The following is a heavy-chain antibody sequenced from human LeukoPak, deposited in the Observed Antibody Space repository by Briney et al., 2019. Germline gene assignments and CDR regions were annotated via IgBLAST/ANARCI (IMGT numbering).Heavy chain of an antibody. CDR1: GFTFSGSA. Sequence: PGGSLRLSCAASGFTFSGSAMHWVRQASGKGLEWVGRIRSKANSYATAYGASVKGRFTISRDDSKNTAYLQMNSLKTEDTAVYYCTRQDYMDVWGKGTTVTVSS. J-gene: IGHJ6*03. CDR2: IRSKANSYAT. CDR3: TRQDYMDV. V-gene: IGHV3-73*01.